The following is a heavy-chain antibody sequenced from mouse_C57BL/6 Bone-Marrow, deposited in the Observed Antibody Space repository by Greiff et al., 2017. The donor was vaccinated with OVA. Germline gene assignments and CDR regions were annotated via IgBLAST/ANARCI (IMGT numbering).Heavy chain of an antibody. V-gene: IGHV14-3*01. CDR2: IDPANGNT. CDR1: GFNIKNTY. CDR3: LIYYDYGGDWYFDV. D-gene: IGHD2-4*01. J-gene: IGHJ1*03. Sequence: VQLQQSVAELVRPGASVKLSCTASGFNIKNTYMHWVKQRPEQGLEWIGRIDPANGNTKYDPKFQGKATITADTSSNTAYLQLSSLTSEDTAIYYGLIYYDYGGDWYFDVWGTGTTVTVSS.